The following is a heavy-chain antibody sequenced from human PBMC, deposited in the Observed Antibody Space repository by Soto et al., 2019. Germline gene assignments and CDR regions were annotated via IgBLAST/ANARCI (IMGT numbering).Heavy chain of an antibody. CDR2: ISGSGGAT. J-gene: IGHJ4*02. D-gene: IGHD3-16*01. CDR1: GLTFSGYA. V-gene: IGHV3-23*01. CDR3: AKDKGDELCLGYYDY. Sequence: GGSLRLSCAASGLTFSGYAMNWVRQAPGKGLEWVSAISGSGGATYYADSVKGRFTISRDNSKNTLYLQMNSLRAEDTAIYYCAKDKGDELCLGYYDYWGQGALVTVSS.